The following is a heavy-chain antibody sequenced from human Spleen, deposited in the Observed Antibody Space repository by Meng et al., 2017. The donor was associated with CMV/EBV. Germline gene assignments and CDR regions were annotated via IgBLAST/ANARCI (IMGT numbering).Heavy chain of an antibody. CDR1: GFIFTSYA. CDR3: ASIGAGAHDY. CDR2: ISSSGSTI. V-gene: IGHV3-48*04. D-gene: IGHD6-13*01. Sequence: GGSLRLSCVASGFIFTSYAMSWVRQAPGKGLEWVSYISSSGSTIYYADSVKGRFTISRDNAKNSLYLQMNSLRVEDTALYYCASIGAGAHDYWGQGTLVTVSS. J-gene: IGHJ4*02.